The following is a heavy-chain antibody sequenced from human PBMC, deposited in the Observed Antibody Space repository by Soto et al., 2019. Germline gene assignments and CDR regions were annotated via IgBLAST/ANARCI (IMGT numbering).Heavy chain of an antibody. CDR3: AKVDSGVAEELYYYGMDV. Sequence: GGSLRLSCAASGFTFSSYGMHWVRQAPGKGLEWVAVISYDGSNKYYADSVKGRFTISRDNSKNTLYLQMNSLRAEDTAVYYCAKVDSGVAEELYYYGMDVWGQGTTVTVS. J-gene: IGHJ6*02. CDR1: GFTFSSYG. CDR2: ISYDGSNK. V-gene: IGHV3-30*18. D-gene: IGHD3-10*01.